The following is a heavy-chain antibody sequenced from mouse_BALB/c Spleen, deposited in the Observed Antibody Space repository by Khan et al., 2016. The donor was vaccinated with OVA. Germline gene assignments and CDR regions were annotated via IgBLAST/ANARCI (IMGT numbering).Heavy chain of an antibody. CDR1: GYSITSGYG. V-gene: IGHV3-2*02. Sequence: EVQLQEPGPGLAKPSQSLSLTCTVTGYSITSGYGWNWIRQFPGNKLEWMGYISYSGSTNYNPSLKSRISNTRDTSKNQFFLQLNSVTTEDTATYYCARTARIKYWGQGTTLTVSS. D-gene: IGHD1-2*01. CDR3: ARTARIKY. J-gene: IGHJ2*01. CDR2: ISYSGST.